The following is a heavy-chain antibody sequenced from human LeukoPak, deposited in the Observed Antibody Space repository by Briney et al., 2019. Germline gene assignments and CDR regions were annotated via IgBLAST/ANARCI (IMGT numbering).Heavy chain of an antibody. CDR2: ISDNGFST. CDR1: GFTFSARA. D-gene: IGHD1-26*01. CDR3: ARENSGNYYYFDY. Sequence: GGSLRLSCAVSGFTFSARAMHWVRQAPGKGLEYISGISDNGFSTCYADSVKGRFTISRDNSNNTLYLQMGSLRVEDMAVYYCARENSGNYYYFDYWGQGTLVTVSS. J-gene: IGHJ4*02. V-gene: IGHV3-64*02.